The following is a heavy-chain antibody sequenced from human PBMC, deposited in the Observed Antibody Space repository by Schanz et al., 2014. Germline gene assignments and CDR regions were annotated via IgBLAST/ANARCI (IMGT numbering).Heavy chain of an antibody. V-gene: IGHV1-46*01. CDR1: GYTFTSYD. CDR2: INPYDDTI. Sequence: QVQLVQSGAEVKKPGSSVKVSCKASGYTFTSYDINCVRQAPGQGLEWMGLINPYDDTIDYAKKFQGRFTMTRDTSTTTVYMELSSLRSDDTAMYYCVTEKRMESGTWAKAFDIWGQGTWXTVSS. D-gene: IGHD3-3*01. J-gene: IGHJ3*02. CDR3: VTEKRMESGTWAKAFDI.